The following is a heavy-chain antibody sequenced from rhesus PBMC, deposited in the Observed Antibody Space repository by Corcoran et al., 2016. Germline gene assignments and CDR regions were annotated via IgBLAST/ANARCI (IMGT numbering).Heavy chain of an antibody. CDR3: GRHPYPFGGLDS. CDR2: VGAGNGNI. J-gene: IGHJ6*01. Sequence: VQLQESGPGLVKPSETLSLTCAVSGDSVSSWNWWRWIRQPPGKGLEWIGKVGAGNGNIFYQPSLQGRFTISKDTSKNQFSMKMTSMTAADPAVYYCGRHPYPFGGLDSWGQGVVVTVSS. CDR1: GDSVSSWNW. V-gene: IGHV4-65*02.